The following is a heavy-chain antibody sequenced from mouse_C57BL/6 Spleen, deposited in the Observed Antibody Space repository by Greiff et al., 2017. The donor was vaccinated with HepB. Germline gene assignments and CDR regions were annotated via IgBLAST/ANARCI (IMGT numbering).Heavy chain of an antibody. D-gene: IGHD2-10*02. J-gene: IGHJ2*01. CDR2: ISDGGSYT. V-gene: IGHV5-4*01. CDR3: ARDGYGNYFDY. CDR1: GFTFSSYA. Sequence: EVKLQESGGGLVKPGGSLKLSCAASGFTFSSYAMSWVRQTPEKRLEWVATISDGGSYTYYPDNVKGRFTISRDNAKNNLYLQMSHLKSEDTAMYYCARDGYGNYFDYWGQGTTLTVSS.